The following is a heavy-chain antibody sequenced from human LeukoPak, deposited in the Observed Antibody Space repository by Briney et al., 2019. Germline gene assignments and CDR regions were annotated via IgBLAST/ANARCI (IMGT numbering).Heavy chain of an antibody. Sequence: ASVKVSCKASGYTFTSYGISWVRQAPGQGLEWMGWISAYNGNTNYAQKLQGRVTMTTDTSTSTAYMELSSLRSEDTAVYYCARAGYSSSWYSPDPWGQGTLVTVSS. CDR2: ISAYNGNT. CDR1: GYTFTSYG. V-gene: IGHV1-18*01. CDR3: ARAGYSSSWYSPDP. D-gene: IGHD6-13*01. J-gene: IGHJ5*02.